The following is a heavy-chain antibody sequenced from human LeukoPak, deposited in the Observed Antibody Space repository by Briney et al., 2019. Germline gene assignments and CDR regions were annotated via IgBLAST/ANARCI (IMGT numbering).Heavy chain of an antibody. CDR2: ISGSGASI. Sequence: GGSLRLSCAASGFTFSSYAMSWVRQAPGKGLEWVSIISGSGASIYHADSVKGRFTISRDNSKDTLYLQMNSLRVDDTAIYYCAKSSSWYRLEYWGQGTLVTVSA. V-gene: IGHV3-23*01. D-gene: IGHD6-13*01. J-gene: IGHJ4*02. CDR3: AKSSSWYRLEY. CDR1: GFTFSSYA.